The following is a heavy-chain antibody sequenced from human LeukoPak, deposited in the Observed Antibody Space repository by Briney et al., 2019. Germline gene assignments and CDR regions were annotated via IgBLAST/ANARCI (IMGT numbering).Heavy chain of an antibody. D-gene: IGHD3-10*01. V-gene: IGHV1-18*01. CDR1: GYTFTSYG. Sequence: ASVKVSCKASGYTFTSYGISWVRQAPGQGLEWMGWISAYNGNTNYAQKLQGRVTMTTDTSTSTAYMELRSLRSDDTAVYYCARDGLAHYYGSASYVWGQGTLVTVSS. CDR3: ARDGLAHYYGSASYV. CDR2: ISAYNGNT. J-gene: IGHJ4*02.